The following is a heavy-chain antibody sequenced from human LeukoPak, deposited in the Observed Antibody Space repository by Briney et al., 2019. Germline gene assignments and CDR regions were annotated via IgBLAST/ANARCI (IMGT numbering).Heavy chain of an antibody. J-gene: IGHJ4*02. D-gene: IGHD3-9*01. Sequence: SETLSLTCDVYGGSFSGYCWSWIRQPPGKGLEWIGEVNHGGSTNYNPSLKSRVTISLDTSKNQFSLKLSSVTAADTAVYYCAPDILTGYSASNWGQGTLVTVSS. CDR1: GGSFSGYC. CDR3: APDILTGYSASN. V-gene: IGHV4-34*01. CDR2: VNHGGST.